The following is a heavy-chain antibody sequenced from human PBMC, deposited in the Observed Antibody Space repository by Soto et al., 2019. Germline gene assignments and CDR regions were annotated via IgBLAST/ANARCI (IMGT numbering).Heavy chain of an antibody. V-gene: IGHV4-31*03. CDR2: IYYSGST. J-gene: IGHJ4*02. CDR1: GGSISSGGYY. D-gene: IGHD3-22*01. Sequence: QVQLQESGPGLVKPSQTLSLTCTVSGGSISSGGYYWGWIRQHPGKGLEWIGYIYYSGSTYYNPSRKSRVTISVDTSKNQVSLKLSSVTAADKAVYYCARESKGITTYYYDSSGPSYFDYWGQGTLVTVSS. CDR3: ARESKGITTYYYDSSGPSYFDY.